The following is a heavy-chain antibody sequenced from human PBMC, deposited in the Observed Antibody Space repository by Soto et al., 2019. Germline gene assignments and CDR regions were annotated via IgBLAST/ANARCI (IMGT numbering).Heavy chain of an antibody. CDR2: ISSDGNNK. J-gene: IGHJ4*02. CDR3: AGGWFFFDY. D-gene: IGHD6-19*01. Sequence: QVQLVESGGGVVQPGRSLRLSCAASGFTFNAYGMHWARQAPGKGLEWVAGISSDGNNKYYADSVKGRFTISRDNSKNTLYLQMNSLRTEDTAVYYSAGGWFFFDYCGQGTLVTVSS. CDR1: GFTFNAYG. V-gene: IGHV3-30*03.